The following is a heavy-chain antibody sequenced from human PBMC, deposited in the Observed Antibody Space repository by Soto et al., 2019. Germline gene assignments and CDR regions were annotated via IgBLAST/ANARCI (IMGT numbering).Heavy chain of an antibody. D-gene: IGHD3-10*01. CDR2: IYYSGST. CDR3: ARHDYYGSGSLMNWFDP. Sequence: QLQLQESGPGLVKPSETLSLTCTVSGGSISSSSYYWGWIRQPPGKGLEWIGSIYYSGSTYYNPSLKSRVTISVDTSKNQFSLKLSSVTAADTAVYYCARHDYYGSGSLMNWFDPWGQGTLVTVSS. CDR1: GGSISSSSYY. V-gene: IGHV4-39*01. J-gene: IGHJ5*02.